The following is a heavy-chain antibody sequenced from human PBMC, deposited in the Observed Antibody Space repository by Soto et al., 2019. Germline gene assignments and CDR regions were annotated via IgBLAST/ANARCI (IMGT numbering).Heavy chain of an antibody. CDR1: GFSFSSYA. V-gene: IGHV3-23*01. CDR3: AKESMPKHYGDTLFDY. CDR2: FSAGGRA. D-gene: IGHD4-17*01. J-gene: IGHJ4*02. Sequence: PGGSLRLSCEASGFSFSSYALIWVRQAPGKGLEWVSTFSAGGRAYYADSVKGRFTIAKDTSKNTLHLQASSLRAEDTAVYYCAKESMPKHYGDTLFDYWGQGTRVTVSS.